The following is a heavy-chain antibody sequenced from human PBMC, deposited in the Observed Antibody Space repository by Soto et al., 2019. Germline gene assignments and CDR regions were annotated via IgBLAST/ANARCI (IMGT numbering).Heavy chain of an antibody. CDR1: GGTFSSYA. Sequence: ASVKVSCKASGGTFSSYAISWVRQAPGQGLEWMGGIIPIFGTANYAQKFQGRVTITADESTSTAYMELSSLRSEDTAVYYCARPLNEFSGYDQGRHYYYGMDVWGQGTTVTVSS. D-gene: IGHD5-12*01. CDR2: IIPIFGTA. CDR3: ARPLNEFSGYDQGRHYYYGMDV. J-gene: IGHJ6*02. V-gene: IGHV1-69*13.